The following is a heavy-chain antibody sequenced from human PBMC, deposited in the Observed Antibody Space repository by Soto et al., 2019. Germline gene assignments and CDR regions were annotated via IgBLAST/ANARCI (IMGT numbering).Heavy chain of an antibody. CDR2: INSDGSST. J-gene: IGHJ6*02. CDR3: ARVEAGATTRSSMDV. Sequence: GGSLRLSCAASGFTFSSYWMHWVRQAPGKGLVWVSRINSDGSSTSYADSVKGRFTISRDNAKNTLYLQMNSLRAEDTAVYYCARVEAGATTRSSMDVWGQGTTVTVSS. D-gene: IGHD1-26*01. CDR1: GFTFSSYW. V-gene: IGHV3-74*01.